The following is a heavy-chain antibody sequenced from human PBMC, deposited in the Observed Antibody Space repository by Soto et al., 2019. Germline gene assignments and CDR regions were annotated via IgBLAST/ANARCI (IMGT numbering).Heavy chain of an antibody. Sequence: EVQLLESGGSLVQPGGSLRLSCAASGFTFSSYVMSWVRQAPGKGLEWVSAMTGGGSDTYYADSVKGRFTISRDNSKNTRYLQMNSLRAEDTADYYCAKGSRDSRPYFFDYWGQGTLVTVSS. CDR3: AKGSRDSRPYFFDY. CDR2: MTGGGSDT. CDR1: GFTFSSYV. J-gene: IGHJ4*02. V-gene: IGHV3-23*01. D-gene: IGHD3-3*01.